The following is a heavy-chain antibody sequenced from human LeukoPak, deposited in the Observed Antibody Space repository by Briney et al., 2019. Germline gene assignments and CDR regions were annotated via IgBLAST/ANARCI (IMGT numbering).Heavy chain of an antibody. CDR2: IKSKTDGGTT. CDR3: TTGKNYYDSSGYYWGAFDY. CDR1: GFTFSNAW. D-gene: IGHD3-22*01. V-gene: IGHV3-15*01. Sequence: PGGSLRLSCAASGFTFSNAWMSWVRQAPGKGLEWVGRIKSKTDGGTTDYAAPVKGRFTISRDDSKNTLYLQMNSLKTEDTAVYYCTTGKNYYDSSGYYWGAFDYWGQGTLVTVSS. J-gene: IGHJ4*02.